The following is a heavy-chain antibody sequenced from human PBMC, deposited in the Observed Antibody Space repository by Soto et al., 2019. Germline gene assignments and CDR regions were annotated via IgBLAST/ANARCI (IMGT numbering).Heavy chain of an antibody. CDR3: ARVKATVTTRATYYYYGMDV. Sequence: PSETLSLTCAVYGGSFSGYYWSWIRQPPGKGLEWIGEINHSGSTNYNPSLKSRVTISVDTSKNQFSLKLSSVTAADTAVYYCARVKATVTTRATYYYYGMDVWGQGTTVNVSS. CDR1: GGSFSGYY. J-gene: IGHJ6*02. CDR2: INHSGST. D-gene: IGHD4-4*01. V-gene: IGHV4-34*01.